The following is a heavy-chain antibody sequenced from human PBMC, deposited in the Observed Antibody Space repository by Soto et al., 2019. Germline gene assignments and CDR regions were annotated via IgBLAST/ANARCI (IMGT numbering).Heavy chain of an antibody. J-gene: IGHJ3*02. CDR3: ARDCIFGVVITHRDAFDI. D-gene: IGHD3-3*02. Sequence: PGGSLRLSCAASGFTFSSYGMHWVRQAPGKGLEWVAVIWYDGSNKYYADSVKGRFTISRDNSKNTLYLQVNSLRAEDTAVYYCARDCIFGVVITHRDAFDIWGQGTMVTVSS. CDR2: IWYDGSNK. V-gene: IGHV3-33*01. CDR1: GFTFSSYG.